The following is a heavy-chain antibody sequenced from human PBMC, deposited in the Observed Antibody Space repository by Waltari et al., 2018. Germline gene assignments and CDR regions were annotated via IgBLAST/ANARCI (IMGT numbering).Heavy chain of an antibody. V-gene: IGHV1-69*01. CDR1: GGTFSSYA. D-gene: IGHD3-22*01. CDR2: IIPIFGTA. Sequence: QVQLVQSGAEVKKPGSSVKVSCKASGGTFSSYAISWVRQAPGQGLEWMGGIIPIFGTANYAQKFQGRGTITADESTSTAYMELSSLRSEDTAVYYCARETYYYDSSGYAGGMDVWGQGTTVTVSS. CDR3: ARETYYYDSSGYAGGMDV. J-gene: IGHJ6*02.